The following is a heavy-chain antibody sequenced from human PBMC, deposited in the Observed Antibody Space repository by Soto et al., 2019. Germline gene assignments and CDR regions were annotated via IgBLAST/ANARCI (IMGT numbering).Heavy chain of an antibody. CDR3: ATATISAGSGTRCNYGMDV. J-gene: IGHJ6*02. CDR2: IMPVFHTT. V-gene: IGHV1-69*01. CDR1: GGTFNTFA. D-gene: IGHD3-10*01. Sequence: QVQLVQSGAEVKKPGSSVKVSCKASGGTFNTFAFTWVRQAPGQGLEWLGGIMPVFHTTNIAQTFQDRITVTADDCATTVYMEKTSLSYDDTAVYYGATATISAGSGTRCNYGMDVWGQGTTVTVSS.